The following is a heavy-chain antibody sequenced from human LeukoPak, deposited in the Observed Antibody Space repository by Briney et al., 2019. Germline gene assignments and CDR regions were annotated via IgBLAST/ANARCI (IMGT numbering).Heavy chain of an antibody. CDR3: ARHGWELLGVDY. V-gene: IGHV4-59*08. CDR2: IYYSGST. Sequence: PPESLSLTPAVPLGSLRRYYWSSIPHPPRGRLGSIGYIYYSGSTTYNPSPKSRVTISVDTSKNQFSLKLSSVTAADTAVYYCARHGWELLGVDYWGEGTLVTVSS. D-gene: IGHD1-26*01. J-gene: IGHJ4*02. CDR1: LGSLRRYY.